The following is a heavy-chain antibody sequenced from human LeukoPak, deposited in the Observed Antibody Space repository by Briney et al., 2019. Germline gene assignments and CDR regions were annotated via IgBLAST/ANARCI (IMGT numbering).Heavy chain of an antibody. CDR3: ARDGVLRYFDWAPYYFDY. CDR1: GGSISSYY. V-gene: IGHV4-4*07. Sequence: SETLSLTCTVSGGSISSYYWSWIRQPAGKGLEWIGRIYTSGSTNYNPSLKSRVTMSVDTSKNQFSLKLSSVTAADTAVYFCARDGVLRYFDWAPYYFDYWGQGTLVSVSS. CDR2: IYTSGST. D-gene: IGHD3-9*01. J-gene: IGHJ4*02.